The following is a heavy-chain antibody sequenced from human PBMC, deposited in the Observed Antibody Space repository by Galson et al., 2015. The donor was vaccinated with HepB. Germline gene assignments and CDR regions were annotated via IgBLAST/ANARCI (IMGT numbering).Heavy chain of an antibody. CDR2: INPNRGGGT. CDR1: GYAFSDYY. CDR3: ARAYSNGWIDY. V-gene: IGHV1-2*06. D-gene: IGHD6-19*01. Sequence: SVKASCKASGYAFSDYYMHWVRRAPGQGLEWMGRINPNRGGGTNFAQKFQGRVTMTRDTSIRTAYMELKSLRSDDTALYYCARAYSNGWIDYWGQGTLVTVSS. J-gene: IGHJ4*02.